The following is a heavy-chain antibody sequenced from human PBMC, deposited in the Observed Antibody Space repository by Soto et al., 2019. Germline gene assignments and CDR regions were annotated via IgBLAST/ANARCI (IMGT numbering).Heavy chain of an antibody. J-gene: IGHJ6*02. V-gene: IGHV4-34*01. CDR2: INQSGTT. CDR1: GGSFREYY. CDR3: ARDIITVIGGEIYYYFGMDV. Sequence: SETLSLTCAVDGGSFREYYWSWLRQPPGKGLEWIGEINQSGTTHYNPSLKRRINISIDTSKNQFSLNLTSVTAADTATYYCARDIITVIGGEIYYYFGMDVWGQGTTVTVSS. D-gene: IGHD3-10*01.